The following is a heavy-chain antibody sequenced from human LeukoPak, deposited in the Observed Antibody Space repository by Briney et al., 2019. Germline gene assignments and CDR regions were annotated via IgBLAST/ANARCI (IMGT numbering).Heavy chain of an antibody. CDR1: GGSISSDTYY. CDR3: AKDVGSTHYYYMDV. J-gene: IGHJ6*03. D-gene: IGHD6-13*01. CDR2: IYPSGST. V-gene: IGHV4-61*02. Sequence: SQTLSLTCTVSGGSISSDTYYWSWIRQPAGKGLEWIGRIYPSGSTNYNPSLKSRVTMSLDTSKKQFSLRLNSVTAADTAVYYCAKDVGSTHYYYMDVWGKGTTVTVSS.